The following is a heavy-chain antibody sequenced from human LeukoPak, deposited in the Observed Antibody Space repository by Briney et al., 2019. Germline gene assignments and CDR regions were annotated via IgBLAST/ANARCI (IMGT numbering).Heavy chain of an antibody. V-gene: IGHV3-23*01. Sequence: GGSLRLSCAASGFTFSSYAMSWVRQAPGKGLEWVSAISGSGGSTYYADSVKGRFTISRDNSKNTLYLQMNSQRAEDTAVYYCAKRLYSWVDAFDIWGQGTMVTVSS. CDR1: GFTFSSYA. CDR2: ISGSGGST. CDR3: AKRLYSWVDAFDI. D-gene: IGHD5-18*01. J-gene: IGHJ3*02.